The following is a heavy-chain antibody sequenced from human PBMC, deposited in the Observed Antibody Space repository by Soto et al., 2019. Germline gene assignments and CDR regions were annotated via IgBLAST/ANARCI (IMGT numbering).Heavy chain of an antibody. V-gene: IGHV3-30*18. CDR2: ISYDGSNK. CDR3: AKGGYCSGGSCLYAVDY. D-gene: IGHD2-15*01. J-gene: IGHJ4*02. CDR1: GFTFSSYG. Sequence: QVQLVESGGGVVQPGRSLRLSCAASGFTFSSYGMHWVRQAPGKGLEWVAVISYDGSNKYYADSVKGRFTISRDNSKNTLYLQMNSLRAEDKAVYYCAKGGYCSGGSCLYAVDYWGQGTLVTVSS.